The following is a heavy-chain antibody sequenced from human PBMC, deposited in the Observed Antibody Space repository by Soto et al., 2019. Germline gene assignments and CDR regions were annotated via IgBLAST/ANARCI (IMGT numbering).Heavy chain of an antibody. J-gene: IGHJ4*02. CDR1: GGSISSYY. D-gene: IGHD6-13*01. Sequence: SETLSLTCTVSGGSISSYYWSWIRQPPGKGLEWIGYIYYSGSTNYNPSLKSRVTISVDTSKNQFSLKLSSVTAADTAVYYCARGAAAAGQVFFLDYWGQGTLVTVSS. CDR3: ARGAAAAGQVFFLDY. CDR2: IYYSGST. V-gene: IGHV4-59*01.